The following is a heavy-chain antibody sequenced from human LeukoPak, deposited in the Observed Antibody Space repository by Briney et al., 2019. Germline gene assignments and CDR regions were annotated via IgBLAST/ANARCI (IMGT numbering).Heavy chain of an antibody. CDR1: GGSISSHY. V-gene: IGHV4-59*11. Sequence: SETLSLTCTVSGGSISSHYWSWIRQPPGKGLEWIGYMYYSGSTKYNSSLKSRVTISVDTSKNQFSLKLTSLTAADTAVYYCARGSYSFDSSSSPLGPLFDSWGQGTLVTVSS. CDR2: MYYSGST. J-gene: IGHJ4*02. D-gene: IGHD3-22*01. CDR3: ARGSYSFDSSSSPLGPLFDS.